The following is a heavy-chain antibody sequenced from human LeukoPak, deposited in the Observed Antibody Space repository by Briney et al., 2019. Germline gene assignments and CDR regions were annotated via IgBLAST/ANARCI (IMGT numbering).Heavy chain of an antibody. J-gene: IGHJ6*03. Sequence: PGGSLRLSCAASGFTFSSYGMSWVRQAPGKGLEWVSAISGSGGSTYYADSVKGRFTISRDNSKNTLYLQMNSLRAEDTAVYYCAKFNGPYYYYYYMDAWGKGTTVTISS. V-gene: IGHV3-23*01. CDR1: GFTFSSYG. CDR3: AKFNGPYYYYYYMDA. CDR2: ISGSGGST.